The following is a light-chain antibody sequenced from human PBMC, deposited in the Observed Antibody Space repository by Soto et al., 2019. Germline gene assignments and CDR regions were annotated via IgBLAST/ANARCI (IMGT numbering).Light chain of an antibody. V-gene: IGKV3-20*01. CDR1: QSVSNNY. CDR3: QQYHTSPLT. CDR2: GAS. J-gene: IGKJ1*01. Sequence: EIVLTQSPCTLPLSPGERATLSCRASQSVSNNYLAWYQQKPGQAPRLLIYGASNRATGIPDRFSGSGSGTDFTLTISRLEPEDFALYYCQQYHTSPLTFGQGTKVDI.